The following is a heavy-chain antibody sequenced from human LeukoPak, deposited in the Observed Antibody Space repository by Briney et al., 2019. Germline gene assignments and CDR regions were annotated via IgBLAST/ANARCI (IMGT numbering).Heavy chain of an antibody. J-gene: IGHJ5*02. CDR1: GFTFSSYA. D-gene: IGHD2-2*01. V-gene: IGHV3-23*01. Sequence: GESLRLSCAASGFTFSSYAMSWVRQAPGKGLEWVSAISGSGGSTNYADSVKGRFTISRDNSKNTLYLQMISLRAEDSAVYYCAKPSCSSASCYRFDPWGQGTLVTVSS. CDR3: AKPSCSSASCYRFDP. CDR2: ISGSGGST.